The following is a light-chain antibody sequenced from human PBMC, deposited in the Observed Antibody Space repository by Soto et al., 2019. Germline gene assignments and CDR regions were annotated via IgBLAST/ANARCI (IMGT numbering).Light chain of an antibody. CDR3: ALYMCSGIWV. CDR2: SSN. V-gene: IGLV8-61*01. CDR1: SGSVSTNYY. Sequence: QTVVTQEPSFSVSPGGTVTRTCGLSSGSVSTNYYPSWYQQTPGQAPRTLMHSSNTRSSGVPDRFSGSILGNKAALTITGAQADDEADYYCALYMCSGIWVFGGGTQLTVL. J-gene: IGLJ3*02.